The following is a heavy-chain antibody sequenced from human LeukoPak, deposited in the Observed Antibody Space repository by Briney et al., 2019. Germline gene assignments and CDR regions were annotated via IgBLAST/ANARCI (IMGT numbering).Heavy chain of an antibody. CDR3: ARTLFGDQYQLLHNWFDP. Sequence: ASVKVSCKSSGYTFTNYAMNWVRQAPGQGLEWMGWINTDTGNPTYAQGFTRRLVFSLDTSASTAYLQISSLKAEDTAVYYCARTLFGDQYQLLHNWFDPWGQGTLVTVSS. CDR1: GYTFTNYA. CDR2: INTDTGNP. D-gene: IGHD2-2*01. J-gene: IGHJ5*02. V-gene: IGHV7-4-1*02.